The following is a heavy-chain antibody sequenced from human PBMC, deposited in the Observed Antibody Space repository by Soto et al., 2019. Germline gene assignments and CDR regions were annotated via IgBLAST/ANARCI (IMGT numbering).Heavy chain of an antibody. CDR2: IIPIFGTA. CDR1: GGTFSSYA. D-gene: IGHD6-6*01. J-gene: IGHJ5*02. CDR3: ARGGIAARLAVWFDP. Sequence: AASVKVSCKASGGTFSSYAISWVRQAPGQGLEWMGGIIPIFGTANYAQKFQGRVTITADESTSTAYMELSSLRSEDTAVYYCARGGIAARLAVWFDPWGQGTLVTVSS. V-gene: IGHV1-69*13.